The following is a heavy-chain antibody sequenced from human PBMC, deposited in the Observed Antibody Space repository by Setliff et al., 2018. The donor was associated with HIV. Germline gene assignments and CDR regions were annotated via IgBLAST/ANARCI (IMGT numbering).Heavy chain of an antibody. CDR2: IIPIFGTA. V-gene: IGHV1-69*05. Sequence: SVKVSCKASGGTFSSYAISWVRQAPGQGLEWMGGIIPIFGTANYAQKFQGRVTITTDESTSTAYMELSSLRSEDTAVYYCARGRGGYYSILAVYFDYWGQGTLVTVSS. CDR1: GGTFSSYA. J-gene: IGHJ4*02. CDR3: ARGRGGYYSILAVYFDY. D-gene: IGHD3-22*01.